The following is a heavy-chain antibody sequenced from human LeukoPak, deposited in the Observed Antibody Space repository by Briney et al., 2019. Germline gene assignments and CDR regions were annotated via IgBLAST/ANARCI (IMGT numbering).Heavy chain of an antibody. J-gene: IGHJ5*02. Sequence: ASVKVSCKASGYTFTGYYMHWVRQAPGQGLEWMGVIYPSGGSTSYAQKFQGRVTMTRDTSTSTVYMELSSLRSEDTAVYYCASSSGGSYEDWFDPWGQGTLVTVSS. V-gene: IGHV1-46*01. CDR2: IYPSGGST. CDR1: GYTFTGYY. D-gene: IGHD1-26*01. CDR3: ASSSGGSYEDWFDP.